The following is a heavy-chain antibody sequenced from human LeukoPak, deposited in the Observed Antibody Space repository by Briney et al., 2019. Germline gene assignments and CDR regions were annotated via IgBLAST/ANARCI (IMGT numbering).Heavy chain of an antibody. V-gene: IGHV3-33*01. D-gene: IGHD1-26*01. CDR3: ARAPSGSYYYFDY. Sequence: GGSLRLSCAASGFTFSSYGMHWVRQAPGKGLEWVAAIWYDGSNKYYADSVKGRFTISRDNSKNTLYLQMNSLRAEDTAVYYCARAPSGSYYYFDYWGQGTLVTVSS. CDR2: IWYDGSNK. CDR1: GFTFSSYG. J-gene: IGHJ4*02.